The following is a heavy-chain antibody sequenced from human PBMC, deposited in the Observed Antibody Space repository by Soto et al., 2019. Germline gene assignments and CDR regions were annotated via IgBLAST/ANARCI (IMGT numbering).Heavy chain of an antibody. CDR1: GLSVSTNF. CDR3: TRDAPGERQYYFYYDGMDG. V-gene: IGHV3-53*01. Sequence: QLVESGGGLIQPGESLKLSCAASGLSVSTNFMSWVRQAPGKGLEWLAVIYSGGKTFYADSVKGRFTISKDNSKNTLSLQMNSLRDEDTAVYYCTRDAPGERQYYFYYDGMDGWGQGTTVTVSS. J-gene: IGHJ6*02. CDR2: IYSGGKT.